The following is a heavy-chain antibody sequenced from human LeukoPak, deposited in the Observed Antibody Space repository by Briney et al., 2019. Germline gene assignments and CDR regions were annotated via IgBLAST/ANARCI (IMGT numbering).Heavy chain of an antibody. V-gene: IGHV4-31*03. CDR1: GGSITSDSYY. J-gene: IGHJ4*02. CDR2: IYYSGSN. D-gene: IGHD3-22*01. CDR3: ARGKDSSAYFDY. Sequence: PSETLSLTCTVSGGSITSDSYYWSWIRQHPGKGLECIAYIYYSGSNYYNPSLNNRVTISLDQSKTQFSLKLSSVPAADTAVYFCARGKDSSAYFDYWGQGTLVTVSS.